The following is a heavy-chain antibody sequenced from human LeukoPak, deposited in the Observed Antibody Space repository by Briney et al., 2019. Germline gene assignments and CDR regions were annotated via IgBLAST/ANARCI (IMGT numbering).Heavy chain of an antibody. CDR1: GYTFTSYY. CDR2: INPGGGST. CDR3: ATSAISGPTHFDY. D-gene: IGHD5-12*01. J-gene: IGHJ4*02. V-gene: IGHV1-46*01. Sequence: ASVRVSCKASGYTFTSYYMHWVRQAPGQGLEWMGIINPGGGSTSYAQKFQGRVTMTRDMSTSTVYMELSSLRSEDTAVYYCATSAISGPTHFDYWGQGTLVTVSS.